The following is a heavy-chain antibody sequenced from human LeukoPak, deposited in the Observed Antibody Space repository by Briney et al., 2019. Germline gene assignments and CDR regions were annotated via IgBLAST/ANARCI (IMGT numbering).Heavy chain of an antibody. Sequence: SVKVSCKASGGTFSSYAISWVRQAPGQGLEWMGGIIPIFGTANYAQKFQGRVTITTDESTSTAYMELSSLRSEDTAVYYCARGGLSTDDGEYYYYMDVWGKGTTVTVSS. D-gene: IGHD3-10*01. CDR2: IIPIFGTA. V-gene: IGHV1-69*05. CDR1: GGTFSSYA. J-gene: IGHJ6*03. CDR3: ARGGLSTDDGEYYYYMDV.